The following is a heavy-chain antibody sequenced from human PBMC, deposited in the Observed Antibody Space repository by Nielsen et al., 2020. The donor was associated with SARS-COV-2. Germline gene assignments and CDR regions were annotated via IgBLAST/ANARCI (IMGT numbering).Heavy chain of an antibody. CDR2: ISYDGSND. D-gene: IGHD3-3*01. Sequence: GESLKISCAASGFTFSSYAMHWVRQAPGKGLEWVAVISYDGSNDYYADSVRGRFTISRDNSKNTLFLQMNSLRAEDTAVYHCAKDVWSGAHQIGPDYWGQGTLVTVSS. J-gene: IGHJ4*02. V-gene: IGHV3-30-3*01. CDR1: GFTFSSYA. CDR3: AKDVWSGAHQIGPDY.